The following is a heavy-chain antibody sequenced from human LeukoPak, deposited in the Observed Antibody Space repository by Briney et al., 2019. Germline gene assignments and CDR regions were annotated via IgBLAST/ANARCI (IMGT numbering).Heavy chain of an antibody. D-gene: IGHD3-22*01. CDR3: AKDQGYYDTSGKPLDC. Sequence: GGSLRLSCAASGFTFSSCGVHWVRQAPGKGLEWMAVISYDGSNKYYADSVKGRFTIPRDNSRNTLYLQMNSLRAEDTAVYYCAKDQGYYDTSGKPLDCWGQGTLVTVSS. V-gene: IGHV3-30*18. CDR1: GFTFSSCG. CDR2: ISYDGSNK. J-gene: IGHJ4*02.